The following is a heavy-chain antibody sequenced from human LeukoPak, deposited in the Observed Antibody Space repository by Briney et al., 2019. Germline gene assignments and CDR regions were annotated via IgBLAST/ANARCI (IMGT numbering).Heavy chain of an antibody. CDR3: ARGHYGLDV. J-gene: IGHJ6*02. CDR2: ISTSGTYT. CDR1: GFTFSDHY. V-gene: IGHV3-11*03. Sequence: GGSLRLSCAASGFTFSDHYMSWIRQVPGKGLEWVSYISTSGTYTNYADSVKGRFTISRDNAKNSLYLQMNSLRAEDTAVYYCARGHYGLDVWGQRTTVTVSS.